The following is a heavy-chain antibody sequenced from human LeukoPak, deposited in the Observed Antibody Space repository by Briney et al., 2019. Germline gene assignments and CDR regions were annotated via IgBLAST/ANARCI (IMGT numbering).Heavy chain of an antibody. D-gene: IGHD6-13*01. Sequence: VSGPALVKPTQTLTLTCTFSGFSLSPSGMCVDWIRQPPGKALEWLAHIDWDDDKYYTTSLKTRLTISKDTSKNQVVLKMTNMDPVDTATYYCARRDSSSWYFDFWGQGTLVTVSS. J-gene: IGHJ4*02. CDR1: GFSLSPSGMC. CDR3: ARRDSSSWYFDF. CDR2: IDWDDDK. V-gene: IGHV2-70*01.